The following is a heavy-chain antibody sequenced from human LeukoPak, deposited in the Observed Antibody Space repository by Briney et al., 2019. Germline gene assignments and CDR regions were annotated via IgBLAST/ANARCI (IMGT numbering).Heavy chain of an antibody. D-gene: IGHD6-19*01. CDR1: GFTLKNAW. J-gene: IGHJ4*02. CDR3: ATGTEQQWLSLDY. CDR2: IRSKTDGGTT. V-gene: IGHV3-15*01. Sequence: GGSLRLSCVASGFTLKNAWMSWVRQAPGKGLEWVGRIRSKTDGGTTDYAAPVNGRFTISRDDSKNTLYLQMNSLKTEDTAVYFCATGTEQQWLSLDYWGQGTLVTVSS.